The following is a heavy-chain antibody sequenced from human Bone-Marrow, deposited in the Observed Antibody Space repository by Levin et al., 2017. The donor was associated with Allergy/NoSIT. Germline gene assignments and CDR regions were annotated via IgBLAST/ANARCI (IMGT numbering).Heavy chain of an antibody. V-gene: IGHV3-23*01. D-gene: IGHD1-26*01. CDR2: ISGSGGST. J-gene: IGHJ4*02. CDR1: GFTFSSYA. Sequence: GGSLRLSCAASGFTFSSYAMSWVRQAPGKGLEWVSAISGSGGSTYYADSVKGRFTISRDNSKNTLYLQMNSLRAEDTAVYYCAKDTTGMVVGALGDYWGQGTLVTVSS. CDR3: AKDTTGMVVGALGDY.